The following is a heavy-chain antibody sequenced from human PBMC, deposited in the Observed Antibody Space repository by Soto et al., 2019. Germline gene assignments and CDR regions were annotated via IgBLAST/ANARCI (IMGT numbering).Heavy chain of an antibody. CDR2: ISYDGVNK. Sequence: GGSLRLSCAASGFTFSSYGMHWVRQAPGKGLEWVAVISYDGVNKYYADSVKGRFTISRDNSKNTLYLQMNSLRAEDTGVYYCAKSLYNWNDEFFDFWGQGTLVTVSS. J-gene: IGHJ4*02. CDR1: GFTFSSYG. D-gene: IGHD1-1*01. CDR3: AKSLYNWNDEFFDF. V-gene: IGHV3-30*18.